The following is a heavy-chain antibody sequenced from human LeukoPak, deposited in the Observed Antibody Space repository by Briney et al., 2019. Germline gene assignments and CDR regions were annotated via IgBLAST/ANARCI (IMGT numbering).Heavy chain of an antibody. CDR1: GFTFSSYA. CDR3: AKDFIRAMVRGVMNY. V-gene: IGHV3-23*01. D-gene: IGHD3-10*01. CDR2: ISGSGGST. J-gene: IGHJ4*02. Sequence: GGSLRLSCAASGFTFSSYAMSWVRQAPGKRRERVSAISGSGGSTYYADSVKGRFTISRDNSKNTLYLQMNSLRAEDTAVYYCAKDFIRAMVRGVMNYWGQGTLVTVSS.